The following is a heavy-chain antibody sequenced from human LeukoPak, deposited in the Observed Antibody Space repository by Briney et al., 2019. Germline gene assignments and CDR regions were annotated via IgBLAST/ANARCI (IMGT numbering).Heavy chain of an antibody. J-gene: IGHJ4*02. CDR2: IYYREST. CDR1: GGSIRSYY. D-gene: IGHD6-19*01. Sequence: SEPLSLICSVWGGSIRSYYWICMREPPGKALVGFGYIYYRESTNYNPSLKRRVTISVDTSKTQFSLKLSSVTAADTAVYYCARVGAGSGWYEIDYWGQGTLVTVSS. V-gene: IGHV4-59*13. CDR3: ARVGAGSGWYEIDY.